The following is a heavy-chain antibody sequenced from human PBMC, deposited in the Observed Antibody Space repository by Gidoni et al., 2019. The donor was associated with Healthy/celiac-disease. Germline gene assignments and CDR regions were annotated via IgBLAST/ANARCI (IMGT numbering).Heavy chain of an antibody. Sequence: EVQQLASGGGLVKTGGSLRLSCTATELNISSYAMSWVRQAPGKGLEWVSAISGSGGSTYYADSVKGRFTISRDNSKNTLYLQMNSLRAEDTAVYYCARWDSDSSGYEFDYWGQGTLVTVSS. CDR1: ELNISSYA. CDR3: ARWDSDSSGYEFDY. J-gene: IGHJ4*02. V-gene: IGHV3-23*01. D-gene: IGHD3-22*01. CDR2: ISGSGGST.